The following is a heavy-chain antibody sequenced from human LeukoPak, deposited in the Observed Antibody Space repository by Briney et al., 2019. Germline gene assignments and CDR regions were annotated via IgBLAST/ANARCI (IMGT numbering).Heavy chain of an antibody. Sequence: GGSLRLSCAASGFSFTNYAIYWVRQAPGEGLEWVSVISGGGDTTYADSVKGRFTISRDNSRTTVYLQMDSLRADDMAVYYCVRSTGYFYYGMDVWGQGTTVTVS. V-gene: IGHV3-23*01. CDR2: ISGGGDT. CDR1: GFSFTNYA. J-gene: IGHJ6*02. CDR3: VRSTGYFYYGMDV.